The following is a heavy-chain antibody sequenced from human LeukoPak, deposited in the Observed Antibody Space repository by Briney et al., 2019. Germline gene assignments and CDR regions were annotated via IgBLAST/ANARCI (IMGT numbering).Heavy chain of an antibody. CDR1: GFTFSSYG. J-gene: IGHJ4*02. CDR3: AKWRSIAGRYCSSTSCTPDY. Sequence: PGGSLRLSCAASGFTFSSYGMHWVRQAPGKGLEWVAFIRYDGSNKYYADSVKGRFTFSRDNSKNTLYLQMNSLRAEDTAVYYCAKWRSIAGRYCSSTSCTPDYWGQGTLVTVSS. CDR2: IRYDGSNK. D-gene: IGHD2-2*01. V-gene: IGHV3-30*02.